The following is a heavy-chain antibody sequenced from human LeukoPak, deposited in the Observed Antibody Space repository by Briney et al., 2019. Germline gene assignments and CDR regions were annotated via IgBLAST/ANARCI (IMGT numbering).Heavy chain of an antibody. CDR2: IRYDGSNK. CDR1: GFPFNTYG. CDR3: ARLRDYYDSSGPLYG. Sequence: PGGSLRLSCAASGFPFNTYGIHWVRQAPGKGLEWVAFIRYDGSNKYYADSVKGRFTISRDNSKNTLYLEMDSLRVEDTGVYYCARLRDYYDSSGPLYGWGQGTLVTVSS. J-gene: IGHJ4*02. D-gene: IGHD3-22*01. V-gene: IGHV3-30*02.